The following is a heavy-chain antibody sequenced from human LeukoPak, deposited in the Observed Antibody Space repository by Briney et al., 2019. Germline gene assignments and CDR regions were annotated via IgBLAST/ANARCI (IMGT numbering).Heavy chain of an antibody. D-gene: IGHD2-2*01. Sequence: GGSLRLSCAASGFTVSSNYMSRVRQAPGKGLEWVSVIYSGGSTYYADSVKGRFTISRDNSKNTLYLQMNSLRAEDTAVYYCAREGSTSCYGAFDIWGQGTMVTVSS. CDR1: GFTVSSNY. V-gene: IGHV3-66*02. J-gene: IGHJ3*02. CDR3: AREGSTSCYGAFDI. CDR2: IYSGGST.